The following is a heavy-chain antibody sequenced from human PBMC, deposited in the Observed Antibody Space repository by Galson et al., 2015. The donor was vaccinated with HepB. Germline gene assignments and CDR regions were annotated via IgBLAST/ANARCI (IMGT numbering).Heavy chain of an antibody. CDR1: GFTFSSYG. Sequence: SLRLSCAASGFTFSSYGMHWVRQAPGKGLEWVAVISYDGSNKYYADSVKGRFTISRDNSKNTLYLQMNSLRAEDTAVYYCARGGPRDYYYGMDVWGQGTTVTVSS. V-gene: IGHV3-30*03. J-gene: IGHJ6*02. CDR2: ISYDGSNK. CDR3: ARGGPRDYYYGMDV.